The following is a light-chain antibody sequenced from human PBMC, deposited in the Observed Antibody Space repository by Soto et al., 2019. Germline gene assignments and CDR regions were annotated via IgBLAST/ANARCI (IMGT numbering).Light chain of an antibody. CDR2: WAS. J-gene: IGKJ2*01. CDR1: QSVLYSSNNKNY. V-gene: IGKV4-1*01. Sequence: DIVMTQSPDSLAVSLGERATINCKSSQSVLYSSNNKNYLAWYQQKPGQPPKLLIYWASARESGVRDRFSGSGSVTDFTLTISSLQAEDLAVYYCQQYYSTPYTFGQGTKLEIK. CDR3: QQYYSTPYT.